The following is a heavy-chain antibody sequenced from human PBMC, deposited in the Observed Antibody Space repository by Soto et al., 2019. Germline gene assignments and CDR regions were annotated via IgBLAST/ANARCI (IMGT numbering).Heavy chain of an antibody. V-gene: IGHV3-30*03. CDR1: GFTFNDYA. J-gene: IGHJ4*02. D-gene: IGHD3-22*01. CDR2: ISSDGHHQ. CDR3: SRGTYYPQSSGLHADY. Sequence: GGSLRLCCATSGFTFNDYAMYWVRQAPGQGLEWVAMISSDGHHQFYVDNLRGRFTVSRDNSKDTLFLQMNSLRPEDTAVYYCSRGTYYPQSSGLHADYWGPGTVVTVSS.